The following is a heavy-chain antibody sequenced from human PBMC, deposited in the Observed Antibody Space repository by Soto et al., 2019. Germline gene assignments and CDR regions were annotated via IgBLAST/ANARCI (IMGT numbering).Heavy chain of an antibody. D-gene: IGHD3-16*01. CDR3: GPLGGSGVFDI. V-gene: IGHV1-18*01. Sequence: ASVKVSCKASGYTFTSYGISWVRQAPGQGLEWMGWISAYNGNTNYAQKLQGRVTMTTDTSTSTAYMELRSLRSDDAVVYYCGPLGGSGVFDIWGQGTMVTVSS. CDR2: ISAYNGNT. CDR1: GYTFTSYG. J-gene: IGHJ3*02.